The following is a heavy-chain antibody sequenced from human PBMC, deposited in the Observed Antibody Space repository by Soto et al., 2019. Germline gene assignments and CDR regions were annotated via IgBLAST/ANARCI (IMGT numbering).Heavy chain of an antibody. D-gene: IGHD6-19*01. J-gene: IGHJ4*02. CDR2: INSDATTK. CDR1: GFTFRSSW. CDR3: ARGATGWYGYDY. V-gene: IGHV3-74*01. Sequence: EVQLVESGGGLVQPGGSLRLSCVASGFTFRSSWMHWVRQAPGKGLVWVSRINSDATTKNYADYVQGRFTIARDNAENTLYLQMDSLTAEDTAVYYCARGATGWYGYDYWVQGTLVTVSS.